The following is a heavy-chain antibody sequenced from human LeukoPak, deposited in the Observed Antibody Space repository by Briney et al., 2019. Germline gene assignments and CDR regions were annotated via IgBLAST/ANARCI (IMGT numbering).Heavy chain of an antibody. J-gene: IGHJ5*02. Sequence: PGGSLRLSCAASGFTFSSYAMHWVRQAPGKGLEWVAVISYDGSNKYYADSVNGRFTISRDNSKNTLYLQMNSLRAEDTAVYYCARDRSGWNPSNWFDPWGQGTLVTVSS. D-gene: IGHD1-1*01. CDR1: GFTFSSYA. CDR3: ARDRSGWNPSNWFDP. CDR2: ISYDGSNK. V-gene: IGHV3-30*04.